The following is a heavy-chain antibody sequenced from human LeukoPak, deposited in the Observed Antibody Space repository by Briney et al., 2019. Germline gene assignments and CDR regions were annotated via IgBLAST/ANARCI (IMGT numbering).Heavy chain of an antibody. V-gene: IGHV3-11*04. CDR1: GFTFSDYY. CDR3: ATMDTAMVPVDY. Sequence: GRSLRLSCAASGFTFSDYYMSWIRQAPGKGLEWVSYISSSGSTIYYADSVKGRFTISRDNAKNSLYLQMNSLRAEDTAVYYCATMDTAMVPVDYWGQGTLVTVSS. J-gene: IGHJ4*02. CDR2: ISSSGSTI. D-gene: IGHD5-18*01.